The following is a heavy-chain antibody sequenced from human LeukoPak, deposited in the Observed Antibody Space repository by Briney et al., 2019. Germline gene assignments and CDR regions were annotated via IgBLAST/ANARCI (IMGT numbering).Heavy chain of an antibody. Sequence: PSETLSLTCAVSGGSIENNHWAWIRLPAGKGLEWIGRLHVSGNTNFNPSLKSRVTISVDTSKNQFSLKMTSMTAADTAVYFCARLYSDSWSRVDPWGQGTLVTVSS. CDR1: GGSIENNH. CDR3: ARLYSDSWSRVDP. D-gene: IGHD6-13*01. CDR2: LHVSGNT. V-gene: IGHV4-4*07. J-gene: IGHJ5*02.